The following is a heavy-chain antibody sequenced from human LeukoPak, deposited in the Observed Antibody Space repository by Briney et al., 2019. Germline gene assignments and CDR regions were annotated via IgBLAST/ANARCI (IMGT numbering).Heavy chain of an antibody. CDR3: EWELRPYGMDV. CDR1: GYSISSGYY. Sequence: SETLSLTCTVSGYSISSGYYWGWIRQPPGKGLEWIGSIYHSGSTYYNPSLKSRVTISVDTSKNQFSLKLSSVTAADTAVYYCEWELRPYGMDVWGQGTTVTVSS. D-gene: IGHD5-12*01. J-gene: IGHJ6*02. V-gene: IGHV4-38-2*02. CDR2: IYHSGST.